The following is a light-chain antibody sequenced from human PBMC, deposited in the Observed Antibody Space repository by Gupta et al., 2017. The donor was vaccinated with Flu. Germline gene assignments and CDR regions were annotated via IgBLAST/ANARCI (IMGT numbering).Light chain of an antibody. CDR1: ILAKNY. J-gene: IGLJ3*02. Sequence: SSALTQPPSVSVAPGQTARITCSGDILAKNYGHWYYQKAGQAPVLVIYKDTERPSGIPERFSGSSSGTTVTLTISGVQAEDEADYYCQSADSNSIYMVFGGGTKLTVL. CDR3: QSADSNSIYMV. V-gene: IGLV3-25*03. CDR2: KDT.